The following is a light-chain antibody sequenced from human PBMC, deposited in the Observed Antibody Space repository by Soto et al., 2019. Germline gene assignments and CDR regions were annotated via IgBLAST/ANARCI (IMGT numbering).Light chain of an antibody. CDR3: SSYTSATTYV. CDR2: DVS. V-gene: IGLV2-14*01. Sequence: QSLLTQPASVSGSPGQSITSSCTGTSSDVGAYNYDSWYQQYPGEAPKVIIYDVSHRPAGVSNRFSGSKSGNTASLTISGLQTQDEADYYCSSYTSATTYVFGTGTKVTVL. CDR1: SSDVGAYNY. J-gene: IGLJ1*01.